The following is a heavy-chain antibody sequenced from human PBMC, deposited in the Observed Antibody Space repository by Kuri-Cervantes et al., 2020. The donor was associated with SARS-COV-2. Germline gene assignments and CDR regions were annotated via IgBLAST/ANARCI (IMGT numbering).Heavy chain of an antibody. Sequence: LSLTCAASGFTFSGHWIHWVRQAPGKGLVWVSAMNSGGRTNYADSVKGRFTISRDTTGNTLFLQMNSLRAEDTAVYYCAKSLATPPWSFDYWGQGTLVTVSS. D-gene: IGHD2-8*02. CDR3: AKSLATPPWSFDY. V-gene: IGHV3-23*01. J-gene: IGHJ4*02. CDR2: MNSGGRT. CDR1: GFTFSGHW.